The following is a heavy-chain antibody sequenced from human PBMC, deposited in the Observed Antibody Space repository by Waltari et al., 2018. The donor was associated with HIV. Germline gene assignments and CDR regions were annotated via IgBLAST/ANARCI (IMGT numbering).Heavy chain of an antibody. CDR3: ARHEPRNTWFDP. V-gene: IGHV4-39*01. CDR2: IYYSGST. CDR1: GDSLIRFHYY. J-gene: IGHJ5*02. Sequence: QLQLQESGPGLVKPSETLSLTCSVSGDSLIRFHYYWGWTRQPPGKGLEWIGSIYYSGSTYDNPSLKSRVTISVDTSKNQFSLKLSSVTAADTAIYYCARHEPRNTWFDPWGQGTLVTVSS.